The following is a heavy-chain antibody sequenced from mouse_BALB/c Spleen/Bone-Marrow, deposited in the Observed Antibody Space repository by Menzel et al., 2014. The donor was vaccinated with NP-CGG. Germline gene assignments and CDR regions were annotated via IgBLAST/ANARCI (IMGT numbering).Heavy chain of an antibody. V-gene: IGHV4-1*02. CDR3: ARPGYYGYQGV. Sequence: EVQVVESGGGLVQPGGSLKLSCAASGFDFSRYWMTWVRQAPGKGLEWIGEINPDSSTINYTPSLKDKFIISRDNAKDTLYLQMSKVRSEDTALYYCARPGYYGYQGVWGAGTTLTLSS. CDR2: INPDSSTI. J-gene: IGHJ1*01. CDR1: GFDFSRYW. D-gene: IGHD1-2*01.